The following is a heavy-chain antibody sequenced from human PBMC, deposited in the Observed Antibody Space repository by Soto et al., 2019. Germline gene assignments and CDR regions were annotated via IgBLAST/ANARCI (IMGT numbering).Heavy chain of an antibody. V-gene: IGHV3-23*01. Sequence: GGSLRLSCAASGFTFSSYAMSWVRQAPGKGLEWVSLISGSGGSTYYADSVKGRFTISRDNSKNTLYLQMNSLTAEDTAVYYCAKGYTSGWYFDWGQGTLVTVSS. CDR3: AKGYTSGWYFD. D-gene: IGHD6-19*01. J-gene: IGHJ4*02. CDR1: GFTFSSYA. CDR2: ISGSGGST.